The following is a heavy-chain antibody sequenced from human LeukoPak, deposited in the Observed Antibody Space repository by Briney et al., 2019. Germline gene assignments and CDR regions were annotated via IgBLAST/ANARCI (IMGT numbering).Heavy chain of an antibody. Sequence: GGSLRLSCSASGFTFSTYSMSWVRQAPGKGLEWVSSFSSSSTSTNYADSVKGRFTISRDNGKNSLYLQMNSLRAEDTTVYYCARSAPAAAGTGPMDVWGKGTTVTVSS. CDR3: ARSAPAAAGTGPMDV. V-gene: IGHV3-21*01. CDR2: FSSSSTST. D-gene: IGHD6-13*01. CDR1: GFTFSTYS. J-gene: IGHJ6*03.